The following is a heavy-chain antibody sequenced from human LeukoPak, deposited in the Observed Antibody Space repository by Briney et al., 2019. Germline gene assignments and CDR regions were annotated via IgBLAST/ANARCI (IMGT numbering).Heavy chain of an antibody. CDR2: IYYSGST. D-gene: IGHD5-12*01. CDR1: GGSISSSSYY. Sequence: MTSETLSLTCTVSGGSISSSSYYWGWIRQPPGKGLEWIGSIYYSGSTYYNPSLKSRVTISVDTSKNQFSLKLSSVTAADTAVYYCARHRRNWADCGYRADNWFDPWGQGTLVTVSS. J-gene: IGHJ5*02. V-gene: IGHV4-39*01. CDR3: ARHRRNWADCGYRADNWFDP.